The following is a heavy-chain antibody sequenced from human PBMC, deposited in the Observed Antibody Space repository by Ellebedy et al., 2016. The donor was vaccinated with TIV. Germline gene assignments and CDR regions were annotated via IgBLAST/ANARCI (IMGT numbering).Heavy chain of an antibody. Sequence: GESLKISCAASGFTFRDSYMSWVRQAPGKGLEWVAVVSGHATIQLYADAVKGRFTISKDTSKDTVYLQMNSLRVEDTALYYCARDAAPGAPDFFDHWGRGTLVTVSS. CDR1: GFTFRDSY. CDR2: VSGHATIQ. J-gene: IGHJ4*02. D-gene: IGHD3-10*01. CDR3: ARDAAPGAPDFFDH. V-gene: IGHV3-30-3*01.